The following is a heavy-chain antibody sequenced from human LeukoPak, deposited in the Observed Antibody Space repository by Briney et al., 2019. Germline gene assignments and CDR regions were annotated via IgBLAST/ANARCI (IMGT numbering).Heavy chain of an antibody. Sequence: GGSLRLSCAASGFTFSSYGIHWVRQAPGKGLEWVAVISYDGSNKYYADSVKGRFTISSDNSKNTLYLQMNSLRAEDTAVYYCAKDSSGSYEGWFDPWGQGTLVTVSS. CDR2: ISYDGSNK. J-gene: IGHJ5*02. D-gene: IGHD1-26*01. V-gene: IGHV3-30*18. CDR1: GFTFSSYG. CDR3: AKDSSGSYEGWFDP.